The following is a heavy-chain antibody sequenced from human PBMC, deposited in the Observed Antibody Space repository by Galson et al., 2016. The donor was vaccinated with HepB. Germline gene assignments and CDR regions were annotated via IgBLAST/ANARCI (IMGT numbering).Heavy chain of an antibody. J-gene: IGHJ6*02. V-gene: IGHV4-39*01. CDR2: IHYRGSA. CDR1: GGSISSSSYY. CDR3: ARLSAIGLFGYGLDV. Sequence: SETLSLTCTVSGGSISSSSYYWGWIRQPPGQGLEWIGSIHYRGSAHENPSLKSRVTISVDTSKNQFSLKLSSVTAADTAVYYCARLSAIGLFGYGLDVWGRGVTVTVSS. D-gene: IGHD3-3*01.